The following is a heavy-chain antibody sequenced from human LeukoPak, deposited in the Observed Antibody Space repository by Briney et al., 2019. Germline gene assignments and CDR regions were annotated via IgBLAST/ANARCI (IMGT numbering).Heavy chain of an antibody. J-gene: IGHJ3*02. CDR2: ISGSGGST. CDR1: GFTFSSYA. Sequence: GGSLRLSCAASGFTFSSYAMTWVRQAPGKGLEWVSGISGSGGSTYYADSVKGRFTISRDNSKNTLYLQMNSLRAEDTAVYYCVKERRGENVWGSYRDAFDMWGQGTMVTVSS. V-gene: IGHV3-23*01. CDR3: VKERRGENVWGSYRDAFDM. D-gene: IGHD3-16*02.